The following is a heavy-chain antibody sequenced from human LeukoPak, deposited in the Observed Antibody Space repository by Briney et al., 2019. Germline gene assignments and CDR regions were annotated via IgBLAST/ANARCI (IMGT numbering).Heavy chain of an antibody. Sequence: SVKVSCKASGGTFSSYAISWVRQAPGQGLEWMGGIIPIFGTANYAQKFQGRVTITADESTSTAYTELSSLRSEDTAVYYCARVRYSSSWSFDYWSQGTLVTVSS. J-gene: IGHJ4*02. V-gene: IGHV1-69*13. CDR2: IIPIFGTA. CDR3: ARVRYSSSWSFDY. D-gene: IGHD6-13*01. CDR1: GGTFSSYA.